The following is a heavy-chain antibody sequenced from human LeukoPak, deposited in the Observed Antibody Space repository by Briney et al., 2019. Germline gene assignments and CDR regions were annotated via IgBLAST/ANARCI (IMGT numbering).Heavy chain of an antibody. D-gene: IGHD3-16*01. CDR2: FYNSGRS. CDR1: DDSISDYY. J-gene: IGHJ4*02. V-gene: IGHV4-59*01. CDR3: TRGAGWLIDY. Sequence: SETLSLTFTVSDDSISDYYRGWIRQPPGKGLEWIGYFYNSGRSTYNPSLRSRVTISADTSKNHFSLKLNSVTTADTAVYYCTRGAGWLIDYWGQGILVTVSS.